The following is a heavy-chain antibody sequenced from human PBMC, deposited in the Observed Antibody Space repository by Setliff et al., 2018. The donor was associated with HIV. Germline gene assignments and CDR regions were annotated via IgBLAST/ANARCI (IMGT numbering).Heavy chain of an antibody. CDR3: ARGATLLPGYSDRWEYFYMDV. J-gene: IGHJ6*03. Sequence: LSLTCTVYGGSFSEYYWSWIRQSPGKGLEWIGEINHSGSTHYNPPLKSRATISVDTSKNQFSLRLNSVTAADTAVYYCARGATLLPGYSDRWEYFYMDVWGKGTTVTVSS. V-gene: IGHV4-34*01. CDR1: GGSFSEYY. CDR2: INHSGST. D-gene: IGHD5-12*01.